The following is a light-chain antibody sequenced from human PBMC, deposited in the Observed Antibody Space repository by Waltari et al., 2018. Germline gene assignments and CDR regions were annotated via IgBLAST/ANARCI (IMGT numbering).Light chain of an antibody. CDR3: QAWDTTTAV. Sequence: CWYRQKPCQAPVLVIYQDNKRPSGLPERFSGSNSEDTATLTISGTQAMDEADYYCQAWDTTTAVLGVGTKLTVL. J-gene: IGLJ3*02. V-gene: IGLV3-1*01. CDR2: QDN.